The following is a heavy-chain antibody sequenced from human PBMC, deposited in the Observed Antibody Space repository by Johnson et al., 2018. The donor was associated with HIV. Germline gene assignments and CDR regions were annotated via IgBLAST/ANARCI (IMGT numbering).Heavy chain of an antibody. V-gene: IGHV3-30*02. Sequence: QVQLVESGGGLVLPGGSLRLSCPASGFTFSSYVMHWVRQAPGKGLEWVAFIHYDGTNKYYADSLKGRFTISRDNSKNTVYLQMNSLRPEDTAVYYCAKDGGSYGGAFDIWGQGTMVTVSS. CDR1: GFTFSSYV. CDR3: AKDGGSYGGAFDI. D-gene: IGHD1-26*01. J-gene: IGHJ3*02. CDR2: IHYDGTNK.